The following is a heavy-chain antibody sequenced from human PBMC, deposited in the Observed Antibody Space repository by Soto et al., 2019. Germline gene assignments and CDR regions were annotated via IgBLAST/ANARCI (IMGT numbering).Heavy chain of an antibody. D-gene: IGHD6-19*01. CDR2: TYYRSKWYN. V-gene: IGHV6-1*01. CDR3: ARAPYSSGWYGGDSYGLGV. Sequence: PTLSRSGDSPGESVSSNSASWNWIRQSPSRGLEWLGRTYYRSKWYNDYAVSVKSRITINPDTSKNQFSLQLNSVTPEDTAVYYCARAPYSSGWYGGDSYGLGVWGQGTTVTVSS. CDR1: GESVSSNSAS. J-gene: IGHJ6*02.